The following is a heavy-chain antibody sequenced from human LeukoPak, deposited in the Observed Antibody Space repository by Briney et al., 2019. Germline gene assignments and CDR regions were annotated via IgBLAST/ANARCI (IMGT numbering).Heavy chain of an antibody. V-gene: IGHV3-23*01. CDR2: ISGSGGST. CDR1: GFTFSSYA. CDR3: AKDFDILTGVTIGY. D-gene: IGHD3-9*01. J-gene: IGHJ4*02. Sequence: PGGSLRLSCAASGFTFSSYAMSWVRQAPGKGLEWVSAISGSGGSTYYADSVKGRFTISRDNSKNTLYLQMNSLRAEDTAVYYCAKDFDILTGVTIGYWGQGTLVTVSS.